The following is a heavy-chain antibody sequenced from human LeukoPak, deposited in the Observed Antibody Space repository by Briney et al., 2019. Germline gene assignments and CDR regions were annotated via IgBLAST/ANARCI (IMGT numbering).Heavy chain of an antibody. CDR1: GGTFSSYA. CDR2: IIPIFGTA. D-gene: IGHD5-12*01. J-gene: IGHJ4*02. CDR3: ARCSGRLSGPPDY. Sequence: SVTVSCKASGGTFSSYAISWVRQAPGQGLEWMGGIIPIFGTANYAQKFQGRVTITADESTSTAYMELSSLRSEDTAVYYYARCSGRLSGPPDYWGQGTLVTVSS. V-gene: IGHV1-69*13.